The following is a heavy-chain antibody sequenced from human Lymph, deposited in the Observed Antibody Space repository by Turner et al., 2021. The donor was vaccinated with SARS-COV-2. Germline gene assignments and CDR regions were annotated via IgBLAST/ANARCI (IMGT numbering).Heavy chain of an antibody. CDR3: ARGSGSYLSAFDI. J-gene: IGHJ3*02. V-gene: IGHV3-30*04. CDR2: ISYDGFNK. D-gene: IGHD1-26*01. Sequence: QVQLVESGGGVVQPGRSLRLSCAASGFPFSTYAIHWVRQDAGKGLEWVAVISYDGFNKYYSDSVKGQFTISRDNSKNTLYLQMSSLRAEDTAVYYCARGSGSYLSAFDIWGQGTMVTVSS. CDR1: GFPFSTYA.